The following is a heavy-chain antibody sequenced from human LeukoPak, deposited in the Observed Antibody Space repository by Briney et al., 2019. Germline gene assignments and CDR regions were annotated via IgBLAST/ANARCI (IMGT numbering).Heavy chain of an antibody. Sequence: GGSLRLSCAASGFTFSAYWMSWVRQAPGKGLEWVANIKQDGSENYYVDSVKGRFTISRDNAKNSLYLKMNSLRAEDTDVYYFARRGLEPITGTPSYFDYWGQGTLVTVSS. CDR3: ARRGLEPITGTPSYFDY. CDR2: IKQDGSEN. J-gene: IGHJ4*02. CDR1: GFTFSAYW. V-gene: IGHV3-7*01. D-gene: IGHD1-14*01.